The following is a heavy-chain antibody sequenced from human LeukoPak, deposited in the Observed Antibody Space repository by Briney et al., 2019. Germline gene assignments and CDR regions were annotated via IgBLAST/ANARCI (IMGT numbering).Heavy chain of an antibody. D-gene: IGHD3-22*01. CDR3: ARAGTYYYDSSGLR. J-gene: IGHJ4*02. Sequence: SETLSLTCAVFGGSFSGYYWSWIRQPPGKGLEWIGEIYHSGSNNYNPSLKSRVTISVDTSKNHFSLKLSSVTAADTAVYYCARAGTYYYDSSGLRWGQGTLVTVSS. CDR1: GGSFSGYY. V-gene: IGHV4-34*01. CDR2: IYHSGSN.